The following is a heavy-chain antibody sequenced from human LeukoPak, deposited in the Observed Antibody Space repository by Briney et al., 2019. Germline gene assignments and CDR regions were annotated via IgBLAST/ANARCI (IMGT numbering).Heavy chain of an antibody. V-gene: IGHV3-7*03. J-gene: IGHJ4*02. CDR2: IKQDGSEK. D-gene: IGHD2/OR15-2a*01. CDR1: GFTXSSYX. Sequence: XSXAXXGFTXSSYXMSXVRQAPGKGLEWVANIKQDGSEKYYVDSVEGRFTISRDNAKNSLYLQMNSLRAEDTAVYYCAGRSMPWGQGTLVTVSS. CDR3: AGRSMP.